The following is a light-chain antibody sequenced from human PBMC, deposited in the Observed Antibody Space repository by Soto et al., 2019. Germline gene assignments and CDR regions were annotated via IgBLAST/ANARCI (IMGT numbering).Light chain of an antibody. CDR1: NSDVGAYIY. CDR2: DIN. V-gene: IGLV2-14*03. J-gene: IGLJ1*01. Sequence: QSALTHPASVSWSPGHSITISCTGTNSDVGAYIYVSWYQQHPGKASKLMVYDINNRPSGVSNRFSGSKSANTASLTISGLQADEEADYYCVSFTTKSYYVFGTGTKVTVL. CDR3: VSFTTKSYYV.